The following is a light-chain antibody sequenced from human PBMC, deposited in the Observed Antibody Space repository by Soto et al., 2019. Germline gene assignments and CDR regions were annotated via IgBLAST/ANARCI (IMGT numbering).Light chain of an antibody. Sequence: EIVLTQSPGTLSLSPGERATLSCRASQSVRSSYLAWYRQKPGQAPRLLIYGATSRATGIPDRFSGSGSGTDFTLTISRLEPEDFAVYYCQQYDSTPATFGQGTKVEIK. CDR1: QSVRSSY. CDR3: QQYDSTPAT. J-gene: IGKJ1*01. CDR2: GAT. V-gene: IGKV3-20*01.